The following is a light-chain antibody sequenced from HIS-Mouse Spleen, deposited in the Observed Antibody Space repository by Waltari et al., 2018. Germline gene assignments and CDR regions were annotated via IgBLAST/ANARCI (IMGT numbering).Light chain of an antibody. V-gene: IGLV3-21*02. J-gene: IGLJ2*01. CDR3: QVWDSSSDHVV. CDR1: NIGSKS. CDR2: DDS. Sequence: SYVLTQPPSVSVAPGQTARITCGGNNIGSKSVHWYQQKPGQAPVLVVYDDSDRPSGVPEGFSGSTPGNTATLTISRVEAGDEADYYCQVWDSSSDHVVFGGGTKLTVL.